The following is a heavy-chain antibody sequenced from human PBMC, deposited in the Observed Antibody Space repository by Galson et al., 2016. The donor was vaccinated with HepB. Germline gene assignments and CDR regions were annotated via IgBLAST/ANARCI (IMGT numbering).Heavy chain of an antibody. CDR2: IKQDESEK. V-gene: IGHV3-7*01. D-gene: IGHD4-17*01. J-gene: IGHJ1*01. Sequence: SLRLSCAASGFTFSNYWMSWVRQAAGKGLEWVANIKQDESEKYYMDSVKGRFTITRDNAKNSPYLQMNSLTVEDTAVYYCARWDSYGDREYFHHWGQGTLVTVSS. CDR1: GFTFSNYW. CDR3: ARWDSYGDREYFHH.